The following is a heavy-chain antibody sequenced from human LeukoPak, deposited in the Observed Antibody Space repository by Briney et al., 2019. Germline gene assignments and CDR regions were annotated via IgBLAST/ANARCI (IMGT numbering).Heavy chain of an antibody. Sequence: GGSLRLSCAASGFTFSAYSMNWVRQAPGKGLECVSSISSSTTYIYYADSVKGRFTISRDNAKNSLYLRMNSLRAEDTAVYYCARDLGDYSNYVLGHFDYWGQGTLVTVSS. CDR2: ISSSTTYI. D-gene: IGHD4-11*01. J-gene: IGHJ4*02. CDR3: ARDLGDYSNYVLGHFDY. V-gene: IGHV3-21*01. CDR1: GFTFSAYS.